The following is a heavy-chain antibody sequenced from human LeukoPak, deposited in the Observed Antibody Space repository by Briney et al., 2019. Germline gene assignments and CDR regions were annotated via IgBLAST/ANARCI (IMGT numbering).Heavy chain of an antibody. V-gene: IGHV1-2*02. Sequence: ASVTDSFMASGYTFPAYYLHWVRQAPGQGGAWMGWIYPHSGDTNYAQKFRGRVTITRDKSLTTAYMQLSRPRSDDTAGFSCVPVTMIVVADGMAAWGQGTTVTVSS. D-gene: IGHD3-22*01. CDR1: GYTFPAYY. CDR2: IYPHSGDT. CDR3: VPVTMIVVADGMAA. J-gene: IGHJ6*02.